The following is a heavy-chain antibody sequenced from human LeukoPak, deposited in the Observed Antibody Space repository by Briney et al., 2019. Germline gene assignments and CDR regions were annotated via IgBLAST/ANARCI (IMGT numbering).Heavy chain of an antibody. D-gene: IGHD6-25*01. Sequence: SETLSLTCTVSSGSLSNYYWTWIRQSPGKGLEWIASIFSAGKTNSNPSLQNRVTISLDTSNHQLSLKMTSVISADTAVYYCARGHIAPQRQFIARRGLRTVSRFDPWGQGTLVLVSA. CDR3: ARGHIAPQRQFIARRGLRTVSRFDP. V-gene: IGHV4-59*01. J-gene: IGHJ5*02. CDR2: IFSAGKT. CDR1: SGSLSNYY.